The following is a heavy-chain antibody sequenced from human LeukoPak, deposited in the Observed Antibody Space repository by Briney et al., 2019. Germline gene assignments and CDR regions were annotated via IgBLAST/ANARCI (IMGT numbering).Heavy chain of an antibody. D-gene: IGHD3-10*01. J-gene: IGHJ4*02. V-gene: IGHV4-39*01. CDR1: GGSISSSNYY. CDR3: ARLTMVRGVDC. Sequence: PSETLSLTCTVSGGSISSSNYYWGWIRQPPGKGLEWIGSIFYTGSTYYNPSLKSRVTVSVDTSKNQFSPKLNSVTAADTAVYYCARLTMVRGVDCWGQGTLVTVSS. CDR2: IFYTGST.